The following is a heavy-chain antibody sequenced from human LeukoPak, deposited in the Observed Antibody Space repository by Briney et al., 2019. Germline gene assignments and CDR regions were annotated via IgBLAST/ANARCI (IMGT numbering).Heavy chain of an antibody. V-gene: IGHV3-30*18. CDR3: AKDSGGDY. J-gene: IGHJ4*02. D-gene: IGHD4-23*01. CDR1: GFTFSSYG. CDR2: ISYDGSNK. Sequence: GSLRLACAASGFTFSSYGMHWVRQAPGKGLEWVAVISYDGSNKHYADSVKGRFTISRDNSKNTLYLQMNSLRAEDTAVYYCAKDSGGDYWGQGTLVTVSS.